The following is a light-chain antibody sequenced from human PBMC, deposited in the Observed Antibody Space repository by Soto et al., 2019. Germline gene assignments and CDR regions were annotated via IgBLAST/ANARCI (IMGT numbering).Light chain of an antibody. Sequence: DIQMTQSPSSLSASVGDRISFTYQASHDISHCLNWYQHKPGKAPKLLIYDASNLETGVPSRFSGSGSGTDFTFTISSLQPEDIGTYYCQQCDNLPLTFGGGTKVEIE. CDR3: QQCDNLPLT. J-gene: IGKJ4*01. CDR2: DAS. V-gene: IGKV1-33*01. CDR1: HDISHC.